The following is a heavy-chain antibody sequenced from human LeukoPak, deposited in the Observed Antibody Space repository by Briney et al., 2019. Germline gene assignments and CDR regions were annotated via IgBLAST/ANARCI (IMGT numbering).Heavy chain of an antibody. J-gene: IGHJ4*02. CDR2: INDDGGLT. CDR1: GFTFSRHA. CDR3: LKGGWATIGPPKD. Sequence: GRSLRLSCSAAGFTFSRHAMHSVRQAPGKGLEYVSTINDDGGLTYYAESVKGRFTISRDHSKNTLYLQMNNLRHEDTAVYHCLKGGWATIGPPKDWGQGTLVTVSS. D-gene: IGHD5-24*01. V-gene: IGHV3-64D*08.